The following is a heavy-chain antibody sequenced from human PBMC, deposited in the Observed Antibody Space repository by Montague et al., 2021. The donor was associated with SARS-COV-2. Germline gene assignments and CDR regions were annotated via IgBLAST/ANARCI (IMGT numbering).Heavy chain of an antibody. CDR3: ARDKGAATPFDP. J-gene: IGHJ5*02. CDR1: GFTFSSFS. Sequence: SLRLSCAASGFTFSSFSMNWVRQAPGKGLVWVSRITTDATNTAYADSVKGRFTVSRDNAKNTLYLQMNSLRVEDTAVYYCARDKGAATPFDPWGQGTLVTVPS. D-gene: IGHD4/OR15-4a*01. CDR2: ITTDATNT. V-gene: IGHV3-74*03.